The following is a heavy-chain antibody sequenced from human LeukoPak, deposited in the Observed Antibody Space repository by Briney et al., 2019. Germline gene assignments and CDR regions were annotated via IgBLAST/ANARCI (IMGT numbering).Heavy chain of an antibody. CDR1: GGSISSYY. V-gene: IGHV4-59*08. CDR2: IYYSGST. D-gene: IGHD3-22*01. J-gene: IGHJ4*02. CDR3: AATSSGPTGRSFDY. Sequence: PSETLSLTCTVSGGSISSYYWSWIRQPPGKGLEGIGYIYYSGSTNYNPSLKSRVTISVDTSKNQFSLKLSSVTAADTAVYYCAATSSGPTGRSFDYWGQGTLVTVSS.